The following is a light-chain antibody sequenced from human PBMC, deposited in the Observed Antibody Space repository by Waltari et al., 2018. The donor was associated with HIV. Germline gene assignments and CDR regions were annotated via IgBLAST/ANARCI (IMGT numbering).Light chain of an antibody. CDR1: QCISAE. Sequence: EIVMTQSPPPLSVSPGQRVTLSCRASQCISAEVAWYLQRPGQAPRTLIYEAATRPTGIPARFSGSGSGTEFTLTSTSLQSEDFATYFCQQYDSGPRGITFGQGTMLEIK. J-gene: IGKJ2*01. CDR3: QQYDSGPRGIT. V-gene: IGKV3-15*01. CDR2: EAA.